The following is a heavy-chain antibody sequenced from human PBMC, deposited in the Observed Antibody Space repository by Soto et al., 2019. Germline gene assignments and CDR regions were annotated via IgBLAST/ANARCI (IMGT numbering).Heavy chain of an antibody. CDR1: GFTFSSYA. CDR2: ISGSGGST. Sequence: GSLRLSCAASGFTFSSYAMSWVRQAPGKGLEWVSAISGSGGSTYYADSVKGRLTISRDNSKNTLYLQMNSLRAEDTAVYYCARDSGYSSPIDYWGQGTLVTVSS. V-gene: IGHV3-23*01. D-gene: IGHD6-13*01. J-gene: IGHJ4*02. CDR3: ARDSGYSSPIDY.